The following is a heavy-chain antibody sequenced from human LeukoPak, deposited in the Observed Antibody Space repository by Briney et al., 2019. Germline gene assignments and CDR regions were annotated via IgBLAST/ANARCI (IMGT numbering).Heavy chain of an antibody. CDR2: ISGSGGST. D-gene: IGHD1-7*01. CDR1: GFTFSSYA. CDR3: AKDLQPSPVEYNWNYGDY. Sequence: LSGGSLRLSCAASGFTFSSYAISGVRQAPGKGLEWVSAISGSGGSTYYADSVKGRFTISRDNSKNTLYLQMNSLRAEDTAVYYCAKDLQPSPVEYNWNYGDYWGQGTLVTVSS. J-gene: IGHJ4*02. V-gene: IGHV3-23*01.